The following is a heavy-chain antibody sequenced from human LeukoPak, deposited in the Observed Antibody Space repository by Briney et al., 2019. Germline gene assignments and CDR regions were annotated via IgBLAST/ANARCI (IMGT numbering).Heavy chain of an antibody. D-gene: IGHD3-10*01. CDR1: GFTFSRYG. CDR2: ISGSGGST. CDR3: AKDVITMVRGVIITSHAFDI. V-gene: IGHV3-23*01. J-gene: IGHJ3*02. Sequence: PGGSLRLSCAASGFTFSRYGMSWVRQAPGKGLEWVSAISGSGGSTYCADSVKGRFTISRDNSKNTLYLQMNSLRAEDTAVYYCAKDVITMVRGVIITSHAFDIWGQGTMVTVSS.